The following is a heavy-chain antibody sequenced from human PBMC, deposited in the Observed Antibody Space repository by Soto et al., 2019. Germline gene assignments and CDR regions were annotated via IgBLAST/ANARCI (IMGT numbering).Heavy chain of an antibody. CDR2: MHYTGST. Sequence: PSETLSLTCTVSGASISGHYWGWFRQPPGKRPEWIGYMHYTGSTNYNPSLQSRVAISLDTSKNQYSLNLISVTAADTAVYYCAGGCGWLTLYWGQGTLVTVSS. D-gene: IGHD6-19*01. CDR3: AGGCGWLTLY. V-gene: IGHV4-59*11. CDR1: GASISGHY. J-gene: IGHJ4*02.